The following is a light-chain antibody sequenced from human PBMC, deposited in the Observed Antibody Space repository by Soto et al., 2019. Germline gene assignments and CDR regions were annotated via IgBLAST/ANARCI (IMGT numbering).Light chain of an antibody. V-gene: IGLV2-14*01. CDR2: DVS. CDR1: SSDVGGYNY. CDR3: SSYTSSSTVV. Sequence: QSALTQPASVSGSPGQSITISCTGTSSDVGGYNYVSWYQQHPGKAPKLMIYDVSNRPSGVSNRFSGSKSGNTASLTISGLQAEDEADYYCSSYTSSSTVVFGGATKLTV. J-gene: IGLJ2*01.